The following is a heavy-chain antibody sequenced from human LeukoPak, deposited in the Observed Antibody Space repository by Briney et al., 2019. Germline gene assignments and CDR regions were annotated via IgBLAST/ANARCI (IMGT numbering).Heavy chain of an antibody. CDR2: ISGSSTDI. CDR1: GFTFSNYA. J-gene: IGHJ6*03. V-gene: IGHV3-21*04. Sequence: GGSLRLSCAASGFTFSNYAMNWVRQAPGKGLEWVSSISGSSTDIYYADSVRGRFTISRDNAKNSLYLQMNSLRAEDTAVYYCAKQGRDWLRDYYYYMDVWGTGTTVTISS. D-gene: IGHD3-9*01. CDR3: AKQGRDWLRDYYYYMDV.